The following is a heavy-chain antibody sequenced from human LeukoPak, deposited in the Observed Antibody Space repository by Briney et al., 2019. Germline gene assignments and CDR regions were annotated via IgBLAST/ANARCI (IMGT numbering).Heavy chain of an antibody. J-gene: IGHJ5*02. CDR2: IYYSGST. CDR3: ARDYYDSSGFDP. D-gene: IGHD3-22*01. CDR1: GGSISSGGYY. V-gene: IGHV4-31*03. Sequence: PSETLSLTCTVSGGSISSGGYYWSWIRQHPGKGLEWIGYIYYSGSTYYNPSLKSRVTISVDTSKHQFSLKLSSVTAADTAVYYCARDYYDSSGFDPWGQGTLVTVSS.